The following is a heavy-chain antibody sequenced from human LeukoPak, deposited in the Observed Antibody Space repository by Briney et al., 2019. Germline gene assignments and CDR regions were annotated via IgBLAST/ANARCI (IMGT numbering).Heavy chain of an antibody. CDR2: FDPEDGKT. D-gene: IGHD1-26*01. CDR1: GYTLTELS. J-gene: IGHJ5*02. V-gene: IGHV1-24*01. CDR3: AANPPREPHRPISWFDP. Sequence: ASVKVSCKVSGYTLTELSIHWVRQAPGKGLEWMGYFDPEDGKTFYAQKFQGRVTVTEDTSANTAYMELSSLRSEDTAVYYCAANPPREPHRPISWFDPWGQGTLVTASS.